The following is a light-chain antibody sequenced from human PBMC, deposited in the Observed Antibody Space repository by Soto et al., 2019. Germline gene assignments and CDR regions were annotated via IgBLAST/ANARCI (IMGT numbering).Light chain of an antibody. CDR2: EVS. Sequence: QSALTQPASVSGSPGQSITISCTGTRSDVGGYNYVSGYQPHPGKVPKLMIYEVSNRPTGVSSRFAGSKSGSTASLTISGLQAEDEGDYYCSSSTTSRTLVFGTGTELTVL. J-gene: IGLJ1*01. V-gene: IGLV2-14*01. CDR1: RSDVGGYNY. CDR3: SSSTTSRTLV.